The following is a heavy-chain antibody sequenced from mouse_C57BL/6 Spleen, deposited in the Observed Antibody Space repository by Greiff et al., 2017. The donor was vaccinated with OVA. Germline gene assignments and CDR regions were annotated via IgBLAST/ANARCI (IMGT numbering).Heavy chain of an antibody. CDR2: IYPGDGDT. J-gene: IGHJ4*01. V-gene: IGHV1-82*01. Sequence: VMLVESGPELVKPGASVKISCKASGYAFSSSWMNWVKQRPGKGLEWIGRIYPGDGDTNYSGKFKGKATLTADKSSSTAYMQLSSRTSEDSAVYYCAIDSSGYVDYAMDYWGQGTSVTVSS. CDR3: AIDSSGYVDYAMDY. D-gene: IGHD3-2*02. CDR1: GYAFSSSW.